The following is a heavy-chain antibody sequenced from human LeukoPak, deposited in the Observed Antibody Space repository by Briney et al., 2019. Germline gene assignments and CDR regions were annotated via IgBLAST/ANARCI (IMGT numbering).Heavy chain of an antibody. CDR3: ARGVGLTIFGDAFDI. CDR1: GGTFSSYA. CDR2: IIPILGTA. J-gene: IGHJ3*02. D-gene: IGHD3-9*01. V-gene: IGHV1-69*11. Sequence: ASVKVSCKASGGTFSSYAISWVRQAPGQGLEWMGRIIPILGTANYAQKFQGRVTITTDESTSTAYMELSSLRSEDTAVYYCARGVGLTIFGDAFDIWGQGTMVTVSS.